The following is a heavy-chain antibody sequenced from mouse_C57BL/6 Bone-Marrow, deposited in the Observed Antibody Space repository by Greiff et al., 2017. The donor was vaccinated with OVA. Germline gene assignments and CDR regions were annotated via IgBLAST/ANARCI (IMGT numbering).Heavy chain of an antibody. D-gene: IGHD2-4*01. CDR3: ARLGLRRRAWFAY. CDR2: IDPANGNT. J-gene: IGHJ3*01. Sequence: HVKQSVAELVRPGASVKLSCTASGFNIKNTYMHWVKQRPEQGLEWIGRIDPANGNTKYAPKFQGKATITADTSSNTAYLQLSSLTSEDTAIYYCARLGLRRRAWFAYWGQGTLVTVSA. CDR1: GFNIKNTY. V-gene: IGHV14-3*01.